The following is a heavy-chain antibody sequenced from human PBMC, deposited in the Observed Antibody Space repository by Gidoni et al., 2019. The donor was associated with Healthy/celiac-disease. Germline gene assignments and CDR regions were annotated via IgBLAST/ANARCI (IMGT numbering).Heavy chain of an antibody. J-gene: IGHJ6*02. CDR3: ARGPYSSGWYVPIDYYYYGMDV. Sequence: QVQLVQSGAEVKKHGASVKVSCKASGYTFTSYDINWVRQATGQGLEWMGWMNPNSGNTGYTQKFQGRVTMTRNTSISTAYMELSSLRSEDTAVYYCARGPYSSGWYVPIDYYYYGMDVWGQGTTVTVSS. CDR1: GYTFTSYD. CDR2: MNPNSGNT. D-gene: IGHD6-19*01. V-gene: IGHV1-8*01.